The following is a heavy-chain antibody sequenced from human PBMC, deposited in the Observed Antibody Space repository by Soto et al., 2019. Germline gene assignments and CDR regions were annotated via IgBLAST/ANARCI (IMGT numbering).Heavy chain of an antibody. Sequence: EVQLVESGGTLVQPGGSLRLSCAASGFTVTSNYMSWVRQAPGKGLEWVSIIYSGGSTYYADAVKGPFTTSRHNSRNTLYLEINTQRTEDTAVYYCARILYSNTFYYYYTDVWGKGTTVTVSS. D-gene: IGHD6-13*01. CDR3: ARILYSNTFYYYYTDV. J-gene: IGHJ6*03. V-gene: IGHV3-53*04. CDR1: GFTVTSNY. CDR2: IYSGGST.